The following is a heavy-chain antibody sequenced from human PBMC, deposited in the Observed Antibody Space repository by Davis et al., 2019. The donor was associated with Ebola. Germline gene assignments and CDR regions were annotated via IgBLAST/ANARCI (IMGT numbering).Heavy chain of an antibody. J-gene: IGHJ3*02. D-gene: IGHD6-13*01. CDR1: GYTFTGYY. CDR3: ARTPYRSSWYQGDAFDI. Sequence: ASVKVSCKASGYTFTGYYMHWVRQAPGQGLEWMGWINPNSGGTDYAQKFQGRVTMTRDTSISTAYMELRSLRSDDAAVYYCARTPYRSSWYQGDAFDIWGQGTMVTVSS. V-gene: IGHV1-2*02. CDR2: INPNSGGT.